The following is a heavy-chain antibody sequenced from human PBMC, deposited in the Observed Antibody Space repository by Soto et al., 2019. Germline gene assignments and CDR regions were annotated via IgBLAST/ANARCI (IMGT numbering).Heavy chain of an antibody. J-gene: IGHJ4*02. Sequence: PGGSLRLSCAASGFPFSSYSMNWVRQAPGKGLEWVSYISSSSSTIYYVDSVKGRFTISRDNAKNSLYLQMNSLRDEDTAVYYCARDYYKYYDSSGYYRSPAYWGQGTLVTVSS. CDR2: ISSSSSTI. V-gene: IGHV3-48*02. CDR1: GFPFSSYS. CDR3: ARDYYKYYDSSGYYRSPAY. D-gene: IGHD3-22*01.